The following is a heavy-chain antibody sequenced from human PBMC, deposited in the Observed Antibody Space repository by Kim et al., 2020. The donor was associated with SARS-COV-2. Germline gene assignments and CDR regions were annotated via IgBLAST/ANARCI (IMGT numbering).Heavy chain of an antibody. CDR1: GESMTFYS. CDR2: IYHDGAT. D-gene: IGHD3-9*01. V-gene: IGHV4-59*01. CDR3: ARNMSPSGRYFYLED. J-gene: IGHJ6*01. Sequence: SETLSLTCSVSGESMTFYSWSWLRQAPGKTLEWMAFIYHDGATDYNPALRSRLTLSIDTARPQVSLKSTNVTATATAIYYCARNMSPSGRYFYLEDWG.